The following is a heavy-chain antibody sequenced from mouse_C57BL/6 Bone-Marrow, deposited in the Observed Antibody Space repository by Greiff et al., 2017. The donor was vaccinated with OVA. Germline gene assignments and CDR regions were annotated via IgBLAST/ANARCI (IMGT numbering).Heavy chain of an antibody. V-gene: IGHV5-12*01. Sequence: EVHLVESGGGLVQPGGSLKLSCAASGFTFSDYYMYWVRQTPETRLEWVAYISNGGGSTYYPDTVKGRFTISRDNAKNTLYLQMSRLKSEDTAMYYCARHRDYDVDAMDYWGQGTSVTVSS. D-gene: IGHD2-4*01. CDR1: GFTFSDYY. J-gene: IGHJ4*01. CDR3: ARHRDYDVDAMDY. CDR2: ISNGGGST.